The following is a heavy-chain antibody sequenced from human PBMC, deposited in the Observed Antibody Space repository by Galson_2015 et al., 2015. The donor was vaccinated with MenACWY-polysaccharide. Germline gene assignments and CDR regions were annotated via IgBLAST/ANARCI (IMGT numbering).Heavy chain of an antibody. Sequence: SLRLSCATSGFTFSNAWMSWVRQAPGKGLEWVGRIKSKYNGGTTDYAAPVKGRFSISRDDSQSTAYLQMNSLRTDDTGIYYCTTWGRDFYWGQGTVVTVSP. D-gene: IGHD3-10*01. J-gene: IGHJ4*02. CDR1: GFTFSNAW. CDR3: TTWGRDFY. V-gene: IGHV3-15*01. CDR2: IKSKYNGGTT.